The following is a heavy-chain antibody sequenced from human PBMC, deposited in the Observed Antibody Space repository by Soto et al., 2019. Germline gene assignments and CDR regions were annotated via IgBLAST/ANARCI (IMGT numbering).Heavy chain of an antibody. Sequence: SETLSLTCTVSSGSISTYYWSWIRQPPGKGLEWIGDIYYSGSTKYNPSLKTRVIMSIDTSKHQFSLRLSSVTAADTAVYFCARHCSGGSCYSGAEYFQHWGQGILVTVSS. CDR1: SGSISTYY. CDR3: ARHCSGGSCYSGAEYFQH. V-gene: IGHV4-59*08. J-gene: IGHJ1*01. D-gene: IGHD2-15*01. CDR2: IYYSGST.